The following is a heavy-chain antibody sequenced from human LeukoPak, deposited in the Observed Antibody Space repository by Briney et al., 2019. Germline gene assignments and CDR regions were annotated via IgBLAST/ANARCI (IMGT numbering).Heavy chain of an antibody. CDR2: LYNTRNT. D-gene: IGHD3-10*01. CDR3: ARVEEGYGSGRRENYYYYYMDV. V-gene: IGHV4-59*01. J-gene: IGHJ6*03. Sequence: PSETLSFTCTVSGASISSYYWSWIRQPPGKGLEWIGYLYNTRNTYYNPSLKSRVTISVDTSKNQFSLKVSSVTAADTAVYYCARVEEGYGSGRRENYYYYYMDVWGKGTTVTISS. CDR1: GASISSYY.